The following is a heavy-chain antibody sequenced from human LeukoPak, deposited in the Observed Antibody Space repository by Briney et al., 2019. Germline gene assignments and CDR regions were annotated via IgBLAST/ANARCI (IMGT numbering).Heavy chain of an antibody. CDR2: INPSGGST. Sequence: ASVKVSCKASGYTFTSYYMHWVRQAPGQGLEWMGIINPSGGSTSYAQKFQGRVTMTRDTSTSTVYMELSSLRSEDTAVYYCARDHEKSMITFGGVIVIPYFDYWGQGTLVTVSS. CDR3: ARDHEKSMITFGGVIVIPYFDY. V-gene: IGHV1-46*01. J-gene: IGHJ4*02. D-gene: IGHD3-16*02. CDR1: GYTFTSYY.